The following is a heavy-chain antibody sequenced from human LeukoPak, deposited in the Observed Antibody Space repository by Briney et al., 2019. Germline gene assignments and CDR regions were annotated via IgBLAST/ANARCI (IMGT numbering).Heavy chain of an antibody. D-gene: IGHD6-13*01. Sequence: GGSLRLSCAASGFTVSSKYMNWVRQAPGQGLEWVSVIYSGGSTYHADSVKRRFTVSRDTSNNTLYLQMNSLRAEDTAVYYCARKSVKGRGAAGRYYGMDVWGQGTTVTVSS. J-gene: IGHJ6*02. CDR3: ARKSVKGRGAAGRYYGMDV. CDR1: GFTVSSKY. CDR2: IYSGGST. V-gene: IGHV3-66*01.